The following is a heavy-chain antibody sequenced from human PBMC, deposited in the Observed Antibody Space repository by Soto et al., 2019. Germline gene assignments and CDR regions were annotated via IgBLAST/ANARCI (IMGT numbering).Heavy chain of an antibody. Sequence: QVKLVQSGVEVKKPGASVKVSCKASGYTFTNYRISWVRQAPGHGLEWMGWVSGYNGETNYAQKMQGRVTMTRDTSTSTAYLALWGLRCVATDVYCCAIVERQTVTPLSSRYFCFSLDVWGQGTTVTVSS. D-gene: IGHD2-15*01. J-gene: IGHJ6*02. V-gene: IGHV1-18*04. CDR2: VSGYNGET. CDR3: AIVERQTVTPLSSRYFCFSLDV. CDR1: GYTFTNYR.